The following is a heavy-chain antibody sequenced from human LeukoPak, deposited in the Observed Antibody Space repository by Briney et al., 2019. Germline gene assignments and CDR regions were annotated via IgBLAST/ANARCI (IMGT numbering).Heavy chain of an antibody. CDR3: AKGGCSRNTCELDY. J-gene: IGHJ4*02. D-gene: IGHD2-2*01. Sequence: GGSLRLSCAASGFTFSSYAMSWVRQAPGKGLEWVSGISGNGGSTYYADSVKGRFTISRDNSKNTLYLQMNSLRGEDTAIYYCAKGGCSRNTCELDYWGQGTLVTVSS. V-gene: IGHV3-23*01. CDR2: ISGNGGST. CDR1: GFTFSSYA.